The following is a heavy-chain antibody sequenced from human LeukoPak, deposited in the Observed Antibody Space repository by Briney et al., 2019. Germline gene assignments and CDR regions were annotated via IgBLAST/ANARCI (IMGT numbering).Heavy chain of an antibody. CDR1: GYSFTYHY. J-gene: IGHJ4*02. CDR3: ARDMSSVLRFLEWSPRHSLDY. V-gene: IGHV1-46*01. Sequence: GASVKVSCKASGYSFTYHYMHWLRQAPGQGLEWIGIINPSDGSTTYAQKFQGRVTMTRDMSTSTVYMELSSLRSEDTAVYYCARDMSSVLRFLEWSPRHSLDYWDQGTLVTVSS. CDR2: INPSDGST. D-gene: IGHD3-3*01.